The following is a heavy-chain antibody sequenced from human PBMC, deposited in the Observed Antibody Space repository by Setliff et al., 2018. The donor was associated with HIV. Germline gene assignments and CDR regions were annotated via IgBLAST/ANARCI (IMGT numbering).Heavy chain of an antibody. CDR2: INWNGGST. CDR3: ARDEDGYNHFDF. Sequence: GGSLRLSCAASGFTFSSYWMHWVRQAPGKGLVWVSRINWNGGSTGYVDSVKGRFTISRDNAKNSLYLQMNSLRVEDTAVYYCARDEDGYNHFDFWGQGTLVTVSS. CDR1: GFTFSSYW. V-gene: IGHV3-74*01. D-gene: IGHD5-12*01. J-gene: IGHJ4*02.